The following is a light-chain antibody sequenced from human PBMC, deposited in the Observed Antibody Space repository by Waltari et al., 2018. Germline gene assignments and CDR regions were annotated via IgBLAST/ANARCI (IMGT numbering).Light chain of an antibody. Sequence: DIVMTQSPDSLAVSLGERATINCKSSQSLLYSSNNKYYLAWYRQKPGQPPKLLIYLASTRESGVPDRFSGSGSGTDFTLTISSLQAEDVAVYYCKQYYNIPYTFGQGTKLEIK. J-gene: IGKJ2*01. V-gene: IGKV4-1*01. CDR3: KQYYNIPYT. CDR2: LAS. CDR1: QSLLYSSNNKYY.